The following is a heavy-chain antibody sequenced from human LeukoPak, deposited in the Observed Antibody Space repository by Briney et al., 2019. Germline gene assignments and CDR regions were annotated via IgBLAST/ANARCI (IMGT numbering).Heavy chain of an antibody. CDR1: GDSVRSDTYY. V-gene: IGHV4-61*01. D-gene: IGHD5-24*01. J-gene: IGHJ4*02. CDR2: VYYSGRT. CDR3: ARRCLDPYYFDY. Sequence: SETLSLTCTVSGDSVRSDTYYWSWIRQPPGKGLEWIGFVYYSGRTNYNASLKSRVTISVDTSKNQFSLKLSSVTAADTAVYYCARRCLDPYYFDYWGQGTLVTVSS.